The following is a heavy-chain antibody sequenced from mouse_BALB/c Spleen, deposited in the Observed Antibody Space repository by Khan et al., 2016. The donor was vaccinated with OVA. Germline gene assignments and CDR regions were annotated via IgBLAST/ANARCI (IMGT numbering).Heavy chain of an antibody. CDR1: GYTFTSYT. J-gene: IGHJ2*01. V-gene: IGHV1-4*01. CDR3: ARTHEI. CDR2: LNPSSGYT. Sequence: LQESGAELARPGASVKMSCKASGYTFTSYTMHWVKQRPGQGLEWIGYLNPSSGYTRYNQKFKDKATLTADNFSSTAYMKLSSLTSEDTAVYYCARTHEIWGQGNTLTVSS.